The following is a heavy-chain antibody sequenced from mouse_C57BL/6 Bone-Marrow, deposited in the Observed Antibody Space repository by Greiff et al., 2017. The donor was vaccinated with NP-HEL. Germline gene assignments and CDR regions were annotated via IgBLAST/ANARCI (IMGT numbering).Heavy chain of an antibody. CDR2: INPSTGGT. J-gene: IGHJ3*01. CDR3: AREIGY. Sequence: VQLQQSGPELVKPGASVKISCKASGYSFTGYYMNWVKQSPEKSLEWIGEINPSTGGTTYNQKFKAKATLTVDKSSSTAYMQLKSLTSEDSAVYYCAREIGYWGQGTLVTVSA. CDR1: GYSFTGYY. V-gene: IGHV1-42*01.